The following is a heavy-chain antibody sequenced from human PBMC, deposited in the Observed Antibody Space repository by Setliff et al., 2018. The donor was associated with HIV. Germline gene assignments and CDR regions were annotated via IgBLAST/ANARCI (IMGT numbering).Heavy chain of an antibody. V-gene: IGHV4-59*06. J-gene: IGHJ3*02. D-gene: IGHD2-2*01. Sequence: SETLSLTCTVSGGSISSHYWSWIRLYPQKGLEWIGYIYYSGGTYYNPSLKSRVTMSVDTSKNQFSLKLSSVTAADTAVYYCARGDAMTSLGAFDIWGQGTMVTVSS. CDR2: IYYSGGT. CDR1: GGSISSHY. CDR3: ARGDAMTSLGAFDI.